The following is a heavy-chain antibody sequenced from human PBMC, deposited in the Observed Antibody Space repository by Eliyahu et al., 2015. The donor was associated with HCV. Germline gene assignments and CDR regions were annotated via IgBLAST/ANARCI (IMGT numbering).Heavy chain of an antibody. D-gene: IGHD3-10*01. J-gene: IGHJ5*02. CDR2: IYWNDDK. V-gene: IGHV2-5*01. CDR1: GFSLSTSGVG. CDR3: APLTSGFNWFDP. Sequence: QITLKESGPTLVKPTQTLTLTCTFSGFSLSTSGVGVGWIRQPPGKALEWLALIYWNDDKPHSPSPKSRLTITKDTSKNQVVLTMTNMDPVDTATYYCAPLTSGFNWFDPWGQGTLVTVSS.